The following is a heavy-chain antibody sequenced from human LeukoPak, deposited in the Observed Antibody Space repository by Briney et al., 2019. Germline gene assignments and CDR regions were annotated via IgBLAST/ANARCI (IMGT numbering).Heavy chain of an antibody. J-gene: IGHJ4*02. V-gene: IGHV1-69*05. CDR1: GGTFSSYA. Sequence: ASVKVSCKASGGTFSSYAISWVRQAPGQGLEWMGGIIPIFGTANYAQKFQGRVTITTDESTSTAYMELSSLRSEDTAVYYCARSKQGYCSSTSCYTPDYWGQGTLVTVSS. CDR3: ARSKQGYCSSTSCYTPDY. CDR2: IIPIFGTA. D-gene: IGHD2-2*02.